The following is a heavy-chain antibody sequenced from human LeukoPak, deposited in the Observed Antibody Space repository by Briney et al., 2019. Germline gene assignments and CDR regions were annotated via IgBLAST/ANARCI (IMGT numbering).Heavy chain of an antibody. J-gene: IGHJ5*02. CDR1: GGSISSGGYY. D-gene: IGHD6-13*01. CDR2: IYHSGST. V-gene: IGHV4-30-2*01. CDR3: ATTAAAGTRLVWFDP. Sequence: SETLSLACTVSGGSISSGGYYWGWIRQPPGKGLEWIGYIYHSGSTYYNPSLKSRVTISVDKSKNQFSLKLSSVTAADTAVYYCATTAAAGTRLVWFDPWGQGTLVTVSS.